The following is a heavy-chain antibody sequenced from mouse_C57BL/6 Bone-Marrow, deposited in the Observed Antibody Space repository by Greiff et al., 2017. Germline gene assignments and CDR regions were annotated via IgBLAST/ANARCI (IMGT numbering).Heavy chain of an antibody. V-gene: IGHV1-81*01. J-gene: IGHJ3*01. CDR3: ASLRLRLAWFAY. CDR2: IYPRSGNT. D-gene: IGHD2-4*01. CDR1: GYTFTSYG. Sequence: QVQLQQSGAELARPGASVKLSCKASGYTFTSYGISWVKQRTGPGLEWIGEIYPRSGNTYYNEKFKGKATLTADKSSSTAYMELRSLTSEDSAVDFCASLRLRLAWFAYWGQGTLVTVSA.